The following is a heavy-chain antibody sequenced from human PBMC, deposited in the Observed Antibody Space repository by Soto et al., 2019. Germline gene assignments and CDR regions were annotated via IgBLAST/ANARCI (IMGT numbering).Heavy chain of an antibody. Sequence: VQLVESGGGVVQPGRSLRLSCAASGFTFSDYAMHWVRQAPGKGLEWVAVVSHDGRNTHYADSVKGRFTISRDSSKNTVAVEMTSLRAEDTAVYSCAKGGRQWLVTSDFNYWGQGAVVTVSS. J-gene: IGHJ4*02. V-gene: IGHV3-30*18. CDR1: GFTFSDYA. CDR2: VSHDGRNT. D-gene: IGHD6-19*01. CDR3: AKGGRQWLVTSDFNY.